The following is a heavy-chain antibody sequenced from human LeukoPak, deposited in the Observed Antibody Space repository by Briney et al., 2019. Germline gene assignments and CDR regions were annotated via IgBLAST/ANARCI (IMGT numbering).Heavy chain of an antibody. CDR1: GGSISSGGYY. J-gene: IGHJ3*02. CDR2: IYHSGST. D-gene: IGHD5-12*01. Sequence: PSETLSLTCTVSGGSISSGGYYWSWIRQPPGKGLEWIGYIYHSGSTYYNPSLKSRVTILVDRSKNQFSLKLSSVTAADTAVYYCARDWGIFGPRQSGYDDVTGDAFDIWGQGTMVTVSS. V-gene: IGHV4-30-2*01. CDR3: ARDWGIFGPRQSGYDDVTGDAFDI.